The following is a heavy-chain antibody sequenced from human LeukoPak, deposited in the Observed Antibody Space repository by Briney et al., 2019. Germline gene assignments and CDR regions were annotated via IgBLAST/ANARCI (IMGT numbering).Heavy chain of an antibody. Sequence: ASMKVSSKASGYTFTAYLIHWVRQAPGQGLEWMGWIDPNTGGTHYAQKFQDRVTVTSDTAISTAYMELNMLTSDDTAVYFCAREVQGFDTWGQGTLVTVSS. CDR1: GYTFTAYL. D-gene: IGHD1-1*01. J-gene: IGHJ5*02. CDR3: AREVQGFDT. V-gene: IGHV1-2*02. CDR2: IDPNTGGT.